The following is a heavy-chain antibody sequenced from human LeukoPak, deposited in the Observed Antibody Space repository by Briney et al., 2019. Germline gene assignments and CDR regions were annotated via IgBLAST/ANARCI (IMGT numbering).Heavy chain of an antibody. CDR3: ARHGGHSGFDPYDF. CDR2: IYHSGST. Sequence: PSETLSLTCAVSGYSISNGYYWAWIRQPPGKGLEWIGSIYHSGSTYYKPSLKSRVTISVDTSKNQLSLNVNSVTATDTAVYYCARHGGHSGFDPYDFWGQGTLVTVSS. D-gene: IGHD5-12*01. V-gene: IGHV4-38-2*01. CDR1: GYSISNGYY. J-gene: IGHJ4*02.